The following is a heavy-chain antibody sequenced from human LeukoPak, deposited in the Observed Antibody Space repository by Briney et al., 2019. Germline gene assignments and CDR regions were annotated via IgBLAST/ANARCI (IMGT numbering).Heavy chain of an antibody. CDR1: GYSFTYYW. Sequence: GESLMISCKGSGYSFTYYWIGWVRQMPGKGLEWMGIIYPADSDTRYSPSFQGQVTISADKSTSTAYLQWSSLKASDTAMYYCARQEGRALYYFDYWGQGTLVTVSS. J-gene: IGHJ4*02. CDR2: IYPADSDT. CDR3: ARQEGRALYYFDY. V-gene: IGHV5-51*01.